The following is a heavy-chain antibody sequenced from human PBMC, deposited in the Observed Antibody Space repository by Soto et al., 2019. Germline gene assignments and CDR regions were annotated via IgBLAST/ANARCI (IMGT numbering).Heavy chain of an antibody. D-gene: IGHD1-1*01. Sequence: QVQLVQSGAGVKKPGASVKVSCKASGYTFTSYAMHWVRQAPGQRLEWMGWINAGNGNTKYSQKFQGRVTITRDTSASTAYMELSSLRSEDTAVYYCARGTTMNRALDYWGQGTLVTVSS. V-gene: IGHV1-3*01. CDR3: ARGTTMNRALDY. CDR1: GYTFTSYA. CDR2: INAGNGNT. J-gene: IGHJ4*02.